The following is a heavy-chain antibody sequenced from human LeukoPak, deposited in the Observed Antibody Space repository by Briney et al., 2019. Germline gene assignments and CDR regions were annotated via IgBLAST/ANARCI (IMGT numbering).Heavy chain of an antibody. Sequence: ASVKASCKASGYTFTNYGLSWVRQAPGQGLEWMGWISAYNGNTNYAQKLQGRVTMTTDTSTSTAYMELRSLRSDDTAVYYCARVDRVGASRGCDYWGQGTLVTVSS. V-gene: IGHV1-18*01. CDR2: ISAYNGNT. CDR3: ARVDRVGASRGCDY. D-gene: IGHD1-26*01. J-gene: IGHJ4*02. CDR1: GYTFTNYG.